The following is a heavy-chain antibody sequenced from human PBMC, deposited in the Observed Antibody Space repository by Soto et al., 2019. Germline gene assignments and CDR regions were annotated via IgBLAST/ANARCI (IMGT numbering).Heavy chain of an antibody. CDR1: GFSLSTSGVG. J-gene: IGHJ4*02. D-gene: IGHD2-15*01. Sequence: SGPTLVKPTQTLTLTCTFSGFSLSTSGVGVGWIRQPPGKALEWLALIYWDDDKRYSPSLKSRLTITKDTSKNQVVLTMTNMDPVDTATYYCAHRQAYCSGGSCSHYYFDYWGQGTLVTVSS. CDR3: AHRQAYCSGGSCSHYYFDY. V-gene: IGHV2-5*02. CDR2: IYWDDDK.